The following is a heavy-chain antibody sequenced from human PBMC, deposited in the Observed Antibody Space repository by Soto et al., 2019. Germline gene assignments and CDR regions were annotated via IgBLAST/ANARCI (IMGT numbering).Heavy chain of an antibody. J-gene: IGHJ4*02. D-gene: IGHD3-10*01. CDR1: GYTFTSYG. V-gene: IGHV1-18*01. CDR2: ISAHNGNT. CDR3: PRGRYGAY. Sequence: QVHLVQSGAKVKKPGASVKVSCKASGYTFTSYGITWVGQAPGQGLEWMGWISAHNGNTDYTQKVEGRVIVTRDTSTSTAYMELRSLRSDHTAVYYCPRGRYGAYWGQGARVTVSS.